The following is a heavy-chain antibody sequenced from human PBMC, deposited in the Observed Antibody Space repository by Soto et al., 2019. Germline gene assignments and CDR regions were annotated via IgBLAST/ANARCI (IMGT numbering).Heavy chain of an antibody. V-gene: IGHV3-11*01. CDR1: GFTFSDYY. CDR3: TRALGSSWYEDY. D-gene: IGHD6-13*01. J-gene: IGHJ4*02. CDR2: ISSSGSTI. Sequence: QVQLVESGGGLVKPGGSLRLSCAASGFTFSDYYMSWIRQAPGKGLEWVSYISSSGSTIFYADSVKGRFTISRDNAKNALDLQMNRLRAEDTAVYYCTRALGSSWYEDYWGQGTLVTVSS.